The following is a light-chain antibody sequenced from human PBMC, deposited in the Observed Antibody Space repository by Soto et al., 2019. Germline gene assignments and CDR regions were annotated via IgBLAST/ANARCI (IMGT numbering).Light chain of an antibody. J-gene: IGKJ3*01. V-gene: IGKV1-12*01. CDR1: QRIGTW. Sequence: DIQMTQSPSSVSASVGDRVTLTCRASQRIGTWLAWYQQKPGKAPKLLIYAASSMQSGVPSRFSGSGFGTDFTLTITSLQPEDFATYYCLQSNIFPFTFGTGTKVDI. CDR3: LQSNIFPFT. CDR2: AAS.